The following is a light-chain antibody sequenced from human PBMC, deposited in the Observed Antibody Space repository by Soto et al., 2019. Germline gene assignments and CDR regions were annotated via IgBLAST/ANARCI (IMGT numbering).Light chain of an antibody. V-gene: IGKV3D-20*01. CDR2: DAS. CDR1: QSINNNY. Sequence: EIVLTQSPATLSLSPGERATLSCGASQSINNNYLAWYQQKPGLAPRLLIYDASTRAAGIPDMCSGSGSGTDFTLTISRLEPEDFALYYCQQFDNLITFGGGTKVEIK. J-gene: IGKJ4*01. CDR3: QQFDNLIT.